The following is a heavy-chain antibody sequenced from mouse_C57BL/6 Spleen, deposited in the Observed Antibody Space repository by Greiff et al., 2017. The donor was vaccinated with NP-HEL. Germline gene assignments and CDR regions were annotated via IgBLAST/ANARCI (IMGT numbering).Heavy chain of an antibody. Sequence: DVQLVESGPGLVKPSQSLSLTCSVTGYSITSGYYWNWIRQFPGNKLEWMGYISYDGSNNYNPSLKNRISITRDTSKNQFFLKLNSVTTEDTATYYCARGGLTMDYWGQGTSVTVSS. CDR3: ARGGLTMDY. CDR1: GYSITSGYY. CDR2: ISYDGSN. V-gene: IGHV3-6*01. D-gene: IGHD3-2*02. J-gene: IGHJ4*01.